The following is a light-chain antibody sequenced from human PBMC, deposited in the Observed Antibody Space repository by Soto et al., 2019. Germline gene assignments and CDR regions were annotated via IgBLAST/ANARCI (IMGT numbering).Light chain of an antibody. CDR2: STN. J-gene: IGLJ1*01. Sequence: QSALTQPPSASGTPGQRVTISCSGSSSNIGSNTISWYQQPPGTAPKLLIYSTNQRPSGVPDRFSGSKSGTSASLAISGLQSGDEAEYYCAAWDDSLTGFFVFGTGTKVTVL. CDR1: SSNIGSNT. CDR3: AAWDDSLTGFFV. V-gene: IGLV1-44*01.